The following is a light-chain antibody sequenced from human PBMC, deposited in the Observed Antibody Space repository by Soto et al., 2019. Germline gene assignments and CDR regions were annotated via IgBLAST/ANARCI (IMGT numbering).Light chain of an antibody. J-gene: IGLJ2*01. CDR2: GNS. Sequence: QSVLTQPPSVSGAPGQRVTISCTGSSSNIGAGYDVHWYQQLPGTAPKLLIYGNSNRPSGVPDRFSGSKSGTSASLAITGLQAEDVADYYCQSFDSSVSTVVFGGGTKLTVL. V-gene: IGLV1-40*01. CDR1: SSNIGAGYD. CDR3: QSFDSSVSTVV.